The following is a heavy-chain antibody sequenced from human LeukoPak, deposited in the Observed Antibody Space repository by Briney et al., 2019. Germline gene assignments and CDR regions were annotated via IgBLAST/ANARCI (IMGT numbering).Heavy chain of an antibody. Sequence: SQTLSLTCAISGDSVSSNSAAWNWIRQSPSRGLEWLGRTSYRTKWYDDYAVSVKSRMTINADTSKNQFSLRLNSVTPEDTAVYYCARGGSGTTVSLFAYWGQGTLVTVSS. CDR1: GDSVSSNSAA. CDR2: TSYRTKWYD. V-gene: IGHV6-1*01. CDR3: ARGGSGTTVSLFAY. J-gene: IGHJ4*02. D-gene: IGHD1-1*01.